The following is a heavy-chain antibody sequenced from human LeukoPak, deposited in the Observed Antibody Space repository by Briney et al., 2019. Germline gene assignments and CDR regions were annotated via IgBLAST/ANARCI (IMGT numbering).Heavy chain of an antibody. D-gene: IGHD3-10*01. CDR2: IIPTFGTA. V-gene: IGHV1-69*05. J-gene: IGHJ4*02. CDR1: GGTFSSYA. Sequence: ASVKVSCKASGGTFSSYAISWVRQAPGQGLEWMGRIIPTFGTANYAQKFQGRVTITTDESTSTAYMELSSLRYEDTAVYYCARDLRPYYYGSGSYFWGQGTLVTVSS. CDR3: ARDLRPYYYGSGSYF.